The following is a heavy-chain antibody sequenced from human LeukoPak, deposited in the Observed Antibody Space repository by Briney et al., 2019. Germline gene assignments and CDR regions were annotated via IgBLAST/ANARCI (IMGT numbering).Heavy chain of an antibody. CDR2: IKEDGSEK. Sequence: PGGSLRLSCAAVGFSFSKYWMSWVRQATGKGLECVAKIKEDGSEKHYVDSVKGRFTISRDNAKNSVYLQMNSLRTEDTAVYYCAKGMARFGYGALLDYWGQGTLVTVSS. CDR3: AKGMARFGYGALLDY. J-gene: IGHJ4*02. D-gene: IGHD4/OR15-4a*01. CDR1: GFSFSKYW. V-gene: IGHV3-7*01.